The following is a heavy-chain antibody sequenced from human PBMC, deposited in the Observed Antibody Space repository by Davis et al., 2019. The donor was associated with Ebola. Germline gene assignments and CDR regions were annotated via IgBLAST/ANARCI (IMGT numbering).Heavy chain of an antibody. V-gene: IGHV4-34*01. J-gene: IGHJ6*02. CDR1: GGSFSGYY. Sequence: GSLRLSCAVYGGSFSGYYWSWIRQPPGKGLEWIGSIYYSGSTYYNPSLKSRVTISVDTSKNQFSLKLSFVTAADTAVYYCHASPYYYYGMDVWGQGTTVTVSS. CDR2: IYYSGST. CDR3: HASPYYYYGMDV.